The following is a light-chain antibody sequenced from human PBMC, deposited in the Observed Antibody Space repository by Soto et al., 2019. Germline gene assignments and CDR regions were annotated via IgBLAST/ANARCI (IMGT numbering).Light chain of an antibody. Sequence: QSALAQPPSASGSPGQSVTISCTGSGSDIGAYNFVSWYQQHPGKAPKLMIFGVTERPSGVPDRFSGSKSGNTASLTVSGLQADDEAIYYCYSYTSSNTYVFGSGTKVTVL. CDR1: GSDIGAYNF. J-gene: IGLJ1*01. CDR3: YSYTSSNTYV. CDR2: GVT. V-gene: IGLV2-8*01.